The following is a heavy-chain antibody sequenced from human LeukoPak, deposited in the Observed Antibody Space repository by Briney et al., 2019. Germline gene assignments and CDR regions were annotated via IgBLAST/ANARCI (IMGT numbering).Heavy chain of an antibody. CDR3: ARQSIAVAGAFDY. Sequence: GESLQIPCKGSGYSFTTYWIGWVRQMPGKGLEWVGIIYPGDSGTRYSPSFQGQVTLSADKSISTAYLQWSSLKASDTAMYYCARQSIAVAGAFDYWGQGTLVTVSS. D-gene: IGHD6-19*01. V-gene: IGHV5-51*01. CDR1: GYSFTTYW. J-gene: IGHJ4*02. CDR2: IYPGDSGT.